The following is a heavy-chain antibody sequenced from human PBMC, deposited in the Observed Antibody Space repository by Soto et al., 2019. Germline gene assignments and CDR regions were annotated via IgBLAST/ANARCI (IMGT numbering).Heavy chain of an antibody. Sequence: GGSLRLSCAVSGFNVSNYEMVWVRQTPRKGLQSIAYSDRSGGTILYADSVRGRFIISRDNPKNSLSLQMNTLRVEDTAVYYCVRQIHYPHSGLDVWGQGTAVTVSS. CDR3: VRQIHYPHSGLDV. CDR2: SDRSGGTI. V-gene: IGHV3-48*03. D-gene: IGHD3-10*01. CDR1: GFNVSNYE. J-gene: IGHJ6*02.